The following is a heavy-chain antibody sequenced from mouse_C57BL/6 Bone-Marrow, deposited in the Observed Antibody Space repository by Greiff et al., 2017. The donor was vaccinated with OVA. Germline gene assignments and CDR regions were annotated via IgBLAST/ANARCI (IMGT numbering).Heavy chain of an antibody. Sequence: VQLVESGPVLVKPGASVKMSCKASGYTFTDYYMNWVKQSHGKSLEWIGVINPYNGGTSYNQKFKGKATLTVDKSSSTAYMELNSLTSEDSAVYYCARLYYGSNYWGQGTSVTVSS. CDR2: INPYNGGT. V-gene: IGHV1-19*01. J-gene: IGHJ4*01. D-gene: IGHD1-1*01. CDR3: ARLYYGSNY. CDR1: GYTFTDYY.